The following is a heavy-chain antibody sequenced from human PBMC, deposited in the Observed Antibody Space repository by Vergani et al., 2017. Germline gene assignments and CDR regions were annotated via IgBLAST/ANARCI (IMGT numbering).Heavy chain of an antibody. J-gene: IGHJ5*02. CDR3: ARVPYYYDSSGLGS. CDR2: IYYSGST. V-gene: IGHV4-61*10. D-gene: IGHD3-22*01. CDR1: GGSVSSGSYY. Sequence: QVQLQESGPGLVKPSETLSLTCTVSGGSVSSGSYYWSWIRQPAGKGLEWIGYIYYSGSTNYNPSLKSRVTISVDTSKNQFSLKLSSVTAADTAVYYCARVPYYYDSSGLGSWGQGTLVTVSS.